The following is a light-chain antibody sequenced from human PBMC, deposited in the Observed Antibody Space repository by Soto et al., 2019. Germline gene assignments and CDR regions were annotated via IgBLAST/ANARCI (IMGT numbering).Light chain of an antibody. CDR3: QQRQYWPPIT. V-gene: IGKV3-11*01. Sequence: VLTESPATLSLSPGERATLSCRASLNVNSYLAWYQQKPGQAPRLLIYDASNRAAGIPARFSGSGSGTDFTLTISSLEPEDFAIYYCQQRQYWPPITFGQGTRLEIK. J-gene: IGKJ5*01. CDR1: LNVNSY. CDR2: DAS.